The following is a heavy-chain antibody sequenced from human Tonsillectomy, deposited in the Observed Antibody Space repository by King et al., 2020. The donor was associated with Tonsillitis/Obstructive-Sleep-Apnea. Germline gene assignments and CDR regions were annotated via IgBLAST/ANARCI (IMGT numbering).Heavy chain of an antibody. D-gene: IGHD6-19*01. CDR2: IISSSSYI. J-gene: IGHJ6*03. V-gene: IGHV3-21*01. CDR1: GFTFSSYS. Sequence: VQLVESGGGLVKPGGSLRLSCAASGFTFSSYSINWVRQAPGKGLEWVSSIISSSSYIYYAATVKGRFTISSTNAKNSLYLQMNSLRAEDTAVYYCARGAGKRNYMDVWGKGTTVTVSS. CDR3: ARGAGKRNYMDV.